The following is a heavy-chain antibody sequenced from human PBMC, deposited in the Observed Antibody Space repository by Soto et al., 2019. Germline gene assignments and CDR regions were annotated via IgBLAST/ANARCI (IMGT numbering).Heavy chain of an antibody. CDR2: MNPINGPT. CDR3: GRGPSPRAPAGGTPYYFAMDV. Sequence: QVQLVQSGAEVKQSGASVKVSCKASGYDFTAYDINWVRQASGQGLEWMGWMNPINGPTGFAQRFQGRVSMTRNTATDTAYLDLTGLRSDDTAVYYCGRGPSPRAPAGGTPYYFAMDVW. D-gene: IGHD6-13*01. V-gene: IGHV1-8*02. J-gene: IGHJ6*01. CDR1: GYDFTAYD.